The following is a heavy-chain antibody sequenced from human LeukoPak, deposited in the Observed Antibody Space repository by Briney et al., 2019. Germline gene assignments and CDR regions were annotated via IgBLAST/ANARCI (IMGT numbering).Heavy chain of an antibody. Sequence: KPSETLSLTRAVYGGSFSGYYWSWIRQPPGKGLEWIGEINHSESTNYNPSLKSRVTISVDTSKNQFSLKLSSVTAADTAVYYCARGRRDGYKFYYYGMDVWGQGTTVTVSS. J-gene: IGHJ6*02. V-gene: IGHV4-34*01. CDR3: ARGRRDGYKFYYYGMDV. CDR1: GGSFSGYY. CDR2: INHSEST. D-gene: IGHD5-24*01.